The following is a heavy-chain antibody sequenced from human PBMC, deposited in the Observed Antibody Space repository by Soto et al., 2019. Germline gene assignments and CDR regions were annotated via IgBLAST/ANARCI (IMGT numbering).Heavy chain of an antibody. CDR1: GGSFSGYY. J-gene: IGHJ5*02. D-gene: IGHD3-16*02. Sequence: PSETLSLTCAVYGGSFSGYYWSWIRQPPGKGLEWIGEINHSGSTNYNPSLKSRVTISVDTSKNQVSLKLSSVTAADTAVYYCARGPSVSFLMNWFDPWGQGTLVTVSS. V-gene: IGHV4-34*01. CDR3: ARGPSVSFLMNWFDP. CDR2: INHSGST.